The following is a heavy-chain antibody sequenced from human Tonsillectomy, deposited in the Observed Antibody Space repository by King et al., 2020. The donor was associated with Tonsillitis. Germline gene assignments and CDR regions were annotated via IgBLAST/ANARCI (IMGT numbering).Heavy chain of an antibody. CDR2: ISYDGSNK. CDR1: GFTFSSYA. CDR3: ARDLMSGDWNDPLGYFDY. D-gene: IGHD1-1*01. V-gene: IGHV3-30*04. Sequence: VQLVESGGGVVQPGRSLRLSCAASGFTFSSYAMHWVRQAPGKGLEWVAFISYDGSNKHYADSVKGRFTISRDNSKNKIYVQMNSLRAEDTAVYYCARDLMSGDWNDPLGYFDYWGQGTLVTVSS. J-gene: IGHJ4*02.